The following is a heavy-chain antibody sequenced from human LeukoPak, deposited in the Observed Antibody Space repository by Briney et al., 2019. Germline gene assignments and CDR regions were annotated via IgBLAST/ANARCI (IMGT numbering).Heavy chain of an antibody. CDR1: GGSISNYY. Sequence: ASETLSLTCTVSGGSISNYYWSWIRQPAGKGLEWIGRIFSSGSTTHNPSLRSRVTMSVDTSNNQFSLKWSSVTAADRAVYHCAIGLCFPIRPYYDLLDVWGERTTVTLSS. CDR2: IFSSGST. J-gene: IGHJ6*03. V-gene: IGHV4-4*07. CDR3: AIGLCFPIRPYYDLLDV. D-gene: IGHD2-21*01.